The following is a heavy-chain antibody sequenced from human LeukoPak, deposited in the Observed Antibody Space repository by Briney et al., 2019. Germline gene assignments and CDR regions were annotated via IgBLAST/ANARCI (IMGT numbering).Heavy chain of an antibody. D-gene: IGHD3-3*01. CDR2: INHSGST. CDR3: ARSGSSIRTIFGVLIERYFDY. V-gene: IGHV4-34*01. CDR1: GGSFSGYY. J-gene: IGHJ4*02. Sequence: SETLSLTCAGYGGSFSGYYWSWIRQPPGKGLEWIGEINHSGSTNYNPSLKSRVTISVDTSKNQFSLKLSSVTAADTAVYYCARSGSSIRTIFGVLIERYFDYWGQGTLVTVSS.